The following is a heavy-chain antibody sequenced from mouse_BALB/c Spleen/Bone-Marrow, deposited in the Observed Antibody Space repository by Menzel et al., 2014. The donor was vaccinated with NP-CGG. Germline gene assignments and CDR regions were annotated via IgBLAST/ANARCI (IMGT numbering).Heavy chain of an antibody. CDR2: INPYNGDT. CDR3: ARRYRYDGLGNYAMDY. V-gene: IGHV1-20*02. Sequence: EVQVVESGPELVKPGASVKISCKASGYSFTGYFMNWVMQSHGKSLEWIGRINPYNGDTFYNQKFKGKATLTVDKSSSTAHMELRSLASEDSAVYYCARRYRYDGLGNYAMDYWGQGTSVTVSS. D-gene: IGHD2-14*01. CDR1: GYSFTGYF. J-gene: IGHJ4*01.